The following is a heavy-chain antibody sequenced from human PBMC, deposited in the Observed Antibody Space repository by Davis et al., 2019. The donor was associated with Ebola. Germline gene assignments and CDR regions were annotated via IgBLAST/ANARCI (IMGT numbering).Heavy chain of an antibody. V-gene: IGHV3-33*01. CDR3: ARDPPPDCSSTSCFYYYYYYGMDV. J-gene: IGHJ6*02. D-gene: IGHD2-2*01. Sequence: LGGSLRLSCAASGFTFSSYGMHWVRQAPGKGLEWVAVIWYDGSNKYYADSVKGRFTISRDNSKNTLYLQMNSLRAEDTAVYYCARDPPPDCSSTSCFYYYYYYGMDVWGQGTTVTVSS. CDR1: GFTFSSYG. CDR2: IWYDGSNK.